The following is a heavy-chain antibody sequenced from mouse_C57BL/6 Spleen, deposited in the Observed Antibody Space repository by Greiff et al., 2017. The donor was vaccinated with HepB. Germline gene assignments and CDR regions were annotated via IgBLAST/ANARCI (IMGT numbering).Heavy chain of an antibody. CDR1: GFTFSSYT. Sequence: EVMLVESGGGLVKPGGSLKLSCAASGFTFSSYTMSWVRQTPEKRLEWVATISGGGGNTYYPDSVKGRFTISRDNAKNTLYLQMSSLRSEDTALYYCASRSLFDYWGQGTTLTVSS. CDR3: ASRSLFDY. V-gene: IGHV5-9*01. D-gene: IGHD6-1*01. J-gene: IGHJ2*01. CDR2: ISGGGGNT.